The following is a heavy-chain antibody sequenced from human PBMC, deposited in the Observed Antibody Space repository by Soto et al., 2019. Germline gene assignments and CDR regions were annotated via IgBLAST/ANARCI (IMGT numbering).Heavy chain of an antibody. CDR3: ARETAAAGTFDY. V-gene: IGHV4-31*03. CDR2: IYYSGST. Sequence: QVQLQESGPGLVKPSQTLSLTCTVSGGSISSGGYYWSWIRQHPGKGLEWIGYIYYSGSTYYNPSLKSRVTISIDTSKNQCSLKLSSVTAADTAVYYCARETAAAGTFDYWGQGTLVTVSS. D-gene: IGHD6-13*01. CDR1: GGSISSGGYY. J-gene: IGHJ4*02.